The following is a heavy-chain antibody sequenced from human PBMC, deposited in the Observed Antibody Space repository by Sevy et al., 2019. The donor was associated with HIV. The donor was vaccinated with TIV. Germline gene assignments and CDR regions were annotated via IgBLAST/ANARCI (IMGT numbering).Heavy chain of an antibody. CDR2: INQVGTEK. D-gene: IGHD2-15*01. CDR1: GFSFTSYW. Sequence: GGSLRLSCAASGFSFTSYWMSWVRQTPEKGLEWVANINQVGTEKNYVDSVKGRFTISRDNAKNSLYLQMNSLRAEDTAVYYCANKGGPRPNDAFDTWGHGTMVTVSS. J-gene: IGHJ3*02. V-gene: IGHV3-7*01. CDR3: ANKGGPRPNDAFDT.